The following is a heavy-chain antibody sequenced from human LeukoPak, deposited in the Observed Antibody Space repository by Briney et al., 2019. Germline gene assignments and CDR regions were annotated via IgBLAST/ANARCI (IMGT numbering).Heavy chain of an antibody. CDR3: ARGSYYDFWSGYYSGNTFDY. D-gene: IGHD3-3*01. Sequence: SSETLSLTCTVSGGSISSYYWSWIRQPPGKGLEWIGYIYYSGSTNYNPSLKSRVTISVDTSKNQFSLKLSSVTAADTAVYYCARGSYYDFWSGYYSGNTFDYWGQGTLLTVSS. CDR1: GGSISSYY. CDR2: IYYSGST. V-gene: IGHV4-59*01. J-gene: IGHJ4*02.